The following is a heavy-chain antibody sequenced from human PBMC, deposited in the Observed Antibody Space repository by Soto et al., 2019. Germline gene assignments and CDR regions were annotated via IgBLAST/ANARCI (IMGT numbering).Heavy chain of an antibody. D-gene: IGHD3-9*01. CDR1: GGSISSYY. CDR2: IYHSGRT. J-gene: IGHJ6*02. V-gene: IGHV4-59*01. CDR3: ARGGTDWDYYYGMDV. Sequence: QMQLEESGPGLVNPSETLSLTCTVSGGSISSYYWSWIRQPPGKGLEWIGYIYHSGRTNYNPSLKSRVPMSVDTSKNQFSLKLDSVTAADTAVYYCARGGTDWDYYYGMDVWGQGTTVTVSS.